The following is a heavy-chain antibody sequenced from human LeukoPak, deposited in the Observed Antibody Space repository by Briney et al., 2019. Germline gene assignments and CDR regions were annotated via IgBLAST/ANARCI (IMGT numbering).Heavy chain of an antibody. Sequence: GGTLRLSCAASGFTFSSYAMHWVRQAPGKGLEWVAVISYDGSNKYYPAPVKGRFTISRDISKNALYRQMNSLRGEDTAVYFCARESSRLDYWGQGTLVTGSS. V-gene: IGHV3-30*14. D-gene: IGHD6-19*01. CDR2: ISYDGSNK. CDR1: GFTFSSYA. CDR3: ARESSRLDY. J-gene: IGHJ4*02.